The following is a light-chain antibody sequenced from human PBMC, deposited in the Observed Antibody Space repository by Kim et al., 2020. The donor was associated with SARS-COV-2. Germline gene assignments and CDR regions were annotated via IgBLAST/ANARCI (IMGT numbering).Light chain of an antibody. Sequence: SVVDSATITCRASQSISTHVHWYQQKPGKAPKLLIYAASTLQDGVPSRFIGGGSGTDFTLTISSLQPEDFATYYCQQTYSSLHITFGQGTRLEIK. CDR1: QSISTH. J-gene: IGKJ5*01. V-gene: IGKV1-39*01. CDR3: QQTYSSLHIT. CDR2: AAS.